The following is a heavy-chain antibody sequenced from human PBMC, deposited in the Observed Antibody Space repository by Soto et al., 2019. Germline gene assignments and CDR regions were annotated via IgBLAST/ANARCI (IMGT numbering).Heavy chain of an antibody. V-gene: IGHV3-30-3*01. J-gene: IGHJ4*02. CDR3: ATDPVAVTGSFIDS. Sequence: GGSLRLACAASRFTFIAYAFHWVRQAPGKGLEWLSVISYDGRETHYADSVEGRFIISRDSSKKTAYLQMNSLRGDDTAVYFCATDPVAVTGSFIDSWGQGTLVTVSS. CDR1: RFTFIAYA. CDR2: ISYDGRET. D-gene: IGHD2-21*02.